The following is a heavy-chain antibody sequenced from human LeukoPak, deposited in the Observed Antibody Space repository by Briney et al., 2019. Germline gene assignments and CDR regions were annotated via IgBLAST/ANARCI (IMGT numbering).Heavy chain of an antibody. CDR3: ARAMFYYDSSGYSTFAFDI. J-gene: IGHJ3*02. Sequence: ASVKVSCKASGYTFTSYGISWVRQAPGRGLEWMGWISAYNGNTNYAQKLQGRVTMTTDTSTSTAYMELRSLRSDDTAVYYCARAMFYYDSSGYSTFAFDIWGQGTMVTVSS. V-gene: IGHV1-18*01. CDR1: GYTFTSYG. CDR2: ISAYNGNT. D-gene: IGHD3-22*01.